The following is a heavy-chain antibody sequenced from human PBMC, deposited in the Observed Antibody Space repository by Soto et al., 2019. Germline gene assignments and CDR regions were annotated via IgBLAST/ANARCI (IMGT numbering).Heavy chain of an antibody. J-gene: IGHJ4*02. CDR3: ARDAQPTMVRGVIPNFDY. CDR1: GFTFSSYE. CDR2: ISSSGSTI. V-gene: IGHV3-48*03. D-gene: IGHD3-10*01. Sequence: EVQLVESGGGLVQPGGSLRLSCAASGFTFSSYEMNWVRQAPGKGLEWVSYISSSGSTIYYADSVKGRFTISRDNAKNSLYLQMNSLRAEDTAVYYCARDAQPTMVRGVIPNFDYWGQGTLVTVSS.